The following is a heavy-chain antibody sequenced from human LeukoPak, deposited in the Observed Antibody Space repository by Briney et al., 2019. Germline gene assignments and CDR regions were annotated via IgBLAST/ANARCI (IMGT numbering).Heavy chain of an antibody. J-gene: IGHJ4*02. Sequence: GGSLRLSCAASGFTFSSYAMHWVRQAPGKGLEWVAVISYDGSNKYYADSVKGRFTTSRDNSKNTLYLQMNSLRAEDTAVYYCARVSTGNPSARDYWGQGTLVTVSS. CDR1: GFTFSSYA. CDR3: ARVSTGNPSARDY. V-gene: IGHV3-30*04. CDR2: ISYDGSNK. D-gene: IGHD2-8*02.